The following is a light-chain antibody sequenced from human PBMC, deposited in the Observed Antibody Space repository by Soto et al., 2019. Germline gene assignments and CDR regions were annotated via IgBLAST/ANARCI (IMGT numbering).Light chain of an antibody. Sequence: DIVMTQSPDSLAVSLGERATINCKSSQNILYSSNNKNYLAWYQQKPGRPPKLLISWASTRESGVPDRFSGSGSGTDFTLTISSLQAEDVAVYYCQQYYTTPYTFGQGTKLEIK. J-gene: IGKJ2*01. CDR2: WAS. CDR3: QQYYTTPYT. CDR1: QNILYSSNNKNY. V-gene: IGKV4-1*01.